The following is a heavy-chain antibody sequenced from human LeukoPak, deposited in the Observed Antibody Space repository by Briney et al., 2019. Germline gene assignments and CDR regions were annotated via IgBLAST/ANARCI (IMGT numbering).Heavy chain of an antibody. CDR2: ISGSGGST. V-gene: IGHV3-23*01. J-gene: IGHJ4*02. CDR3: AKDSRSSSSRGAFDY. D-gene: IGHD6-13*01. Sequence: GGSLRLSCAASGFTFSSYAMSWVRQAPGKGLEWVLGISGSGGSTYFADSVKGRFTISRDNSKNKLYLQMNSLRAEDTAVYYCAKDSRSSSSRGAFDYWGQGTLVTVSS. CDR1: GFTFSSYA.